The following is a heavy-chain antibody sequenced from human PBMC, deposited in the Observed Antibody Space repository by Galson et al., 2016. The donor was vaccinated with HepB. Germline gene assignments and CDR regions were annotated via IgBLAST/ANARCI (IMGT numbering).Heavy chain of an antibody. CDR2: INPGNGDT. J-gene: IGHJ4*02. CDR1: GYTFTNYA. D-gene: IGHD1-26*01. CDR3: AREGSYYTLDY. V-gene: IGHV1-3*01. Sequence: VKVSCKAPGYTFTNYAMHWVRQAPGQRLEWMGWINPGNGDTKYSQEFQGRVTISRDTSASTAYMELSSLISEDTAVYYCAREGSYYTLDYWGQGTLVTVSS.